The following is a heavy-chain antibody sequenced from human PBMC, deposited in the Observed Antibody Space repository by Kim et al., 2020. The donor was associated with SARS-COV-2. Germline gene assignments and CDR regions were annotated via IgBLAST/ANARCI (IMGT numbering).Heavy chain of an antibody. CDR1: GGTFSSYA. Sequence: SVKVSCKASGGTFSSYAISWVRQAPGQGLEWMGGIIPIFGTANYAQKFQGRVTITADESTSTAYMELSSLRSEDTAVYYCARDWITMIVVRDYGMDVWGQGTPVTVSS. D-gene: IGHD3-22*01. CDR2: IIPIFGTA. V-gene: IGHV1-69*13. J-gene: IGHJ6*02. CDR3: ARDWITMIVVRDYGMDV.